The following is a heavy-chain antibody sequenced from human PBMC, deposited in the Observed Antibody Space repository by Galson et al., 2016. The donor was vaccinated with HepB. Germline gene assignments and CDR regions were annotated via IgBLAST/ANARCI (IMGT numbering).Heavy chain of an antibody. V-gene: IGHV1-18*04. J-gene: IGHJ4*02. Sequence: SVKVSCKASGYTFSSYYMHWVRQAPGQGLEWMGWIRVYNGNTQFAQKFQGRTTMTTDTSTNTAYMELRSLTFDDTAVYYCARATRTSRPRYFGYWGQVTLVTVSS. D-gene: IGHD2-2*01. CDR3: ARATRTSRPRYFGY. CDR1: GYTFSSYY. CDR2: IRVYNGNT.